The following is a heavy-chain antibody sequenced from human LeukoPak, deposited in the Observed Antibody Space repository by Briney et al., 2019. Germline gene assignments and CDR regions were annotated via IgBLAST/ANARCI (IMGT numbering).Heavy chain of an antibody. CDR3: ARGQTTVTN. D-gene: IGHD4-17*01. CDR2: IKQDGSEK. J-gene: IGHJ4*02. Sequence: TGGSLRLSCAASEFTFSSYWMSWVRQAPGKGLEWVANIKQDGSEKYYLDSVKGRFTISRDNAKNSLYLQMNSLRAEDTAVYYCARGQTTVTNWGQGTLVTVSS. CDR1: EFTFSSYW. V-gene: IGHV3-7*03.